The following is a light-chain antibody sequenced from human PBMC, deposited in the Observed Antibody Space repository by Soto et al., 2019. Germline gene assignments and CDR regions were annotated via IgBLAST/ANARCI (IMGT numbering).Light chain of an antibody. CDR3: QQYNNWPPMYT. V-gene: IGKV3-15*01. Sequence: EIVMTQSPATLSVSPGERATLSCRASQSVSNNLAWYQQKPGQAPRLLIYGASTRATGIPARFSGSGSGTEFTLTISSLQSEDFAVYYCQQYNNWPPMYTFGQGTNLEIK. CDR1: QSVSNN. J-gene: IGKJ2*01. CDR2: GAS.